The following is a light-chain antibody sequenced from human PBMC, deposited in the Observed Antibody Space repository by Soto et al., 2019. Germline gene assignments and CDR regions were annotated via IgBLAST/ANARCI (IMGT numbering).Light chain of an antibody. CDR3: CSYAGSSTVI. CDR1: SSDVGSYNL. Sequence: QSALTQPASVSGSPGQSITISCTGTSSDVGSYNLVSWYQHHPGKAPKLMIYEVSKRPSGVSNRFSGSKSGNTASLTISGLQAEDEADYYCCSYAGSSTVIFGGGTKLPVL. CDR2: EVS. V-gene: IGLV2-23*02. J-gene: IGLJ2*01.